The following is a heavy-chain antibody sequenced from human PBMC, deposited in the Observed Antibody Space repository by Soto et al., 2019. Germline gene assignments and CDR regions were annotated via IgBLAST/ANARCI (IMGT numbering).Heavy chain of an antibody. CDR1: GFTFNYFT. D-gene: IGHD6-13*01. CDR3: SAFHVAAEAIRYAFDI. V-gene: IGHV3-21*03. J-gene: IGHJ3*02. Sequence: EVQLVESGGGLVKPGESLRLSCVASGFTFNYFTMNWVRQAPGKGLEWVASISSSSSHKYSADSVRGRFTFSRDNANNSLYLQMNSLKTEDAAVYYCSAFHVAAEAIRYAFDIWGQGTMVTVSS. CDR2: ISSSSSHK.